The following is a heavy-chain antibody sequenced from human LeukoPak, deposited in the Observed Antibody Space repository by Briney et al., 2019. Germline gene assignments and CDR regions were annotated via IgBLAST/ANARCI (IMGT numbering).Heavy chain of an antibody. Sequence: PGGSLRLSCAASGFTFSSYAMHWVRQTPGKGLEWVALMSYDGSNEYCADSVKGRFTISRDNSKNTLYLQMNSLRAEDTGVYYCARGSGGRNPTPDYYYYYGMDVWGQGTTVTVSS. J-gene: IGHJ6*02. D-gene: IGHD3-10*01. CDR2: MSYDGSNE. V-gene: IGHV3-30*04. CDR3: ARGSGGRNPTPDYYYYYGMDV. CDR1: GFTFSSYA.